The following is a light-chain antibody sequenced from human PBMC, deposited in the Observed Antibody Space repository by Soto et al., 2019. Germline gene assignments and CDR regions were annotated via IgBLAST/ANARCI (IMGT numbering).Light chain of an antibody. Sequence: DVVMTQSPDSLALSLGETATINCESSRSLLYDSNNKNYFAWFQQKPGQPPRPLLYWASTRESGVPDRFSGSGSGTDFTLTISNLQAEDVAVYYCQQYYTTPRTFGQGTKLEIK. V-gene: IGKV4-1*01. CDR3: QQYYTTPRT. CDR1: RSLLYDSNNKNY. CDR2: WAS. J-gene: IGKJ2*01.